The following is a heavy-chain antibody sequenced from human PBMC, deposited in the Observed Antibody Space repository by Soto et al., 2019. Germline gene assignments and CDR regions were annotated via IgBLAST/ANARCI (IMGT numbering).Heavy chain of an antibody. CDR2: FDPEDGET. CDR3: ATVSIGEILTEYDSSGYLPSRGAFDI. D-gene: IGHD3-22*01. CDR1: GYTLTELS. J-gene: IGHJ3*02. V-gene: IGHV1-24*01. Sequence: ASVKVSCKVSGYTLTELSMHWVLQAPGKGLEWMGGFDPEDGETIYAQKFQGRVTMTEDTSTDTAYMELSSLRSEDTAVYYCATVSIGEILTEYDSSGYLPSRGAFDIWGQGTMVTVSS.